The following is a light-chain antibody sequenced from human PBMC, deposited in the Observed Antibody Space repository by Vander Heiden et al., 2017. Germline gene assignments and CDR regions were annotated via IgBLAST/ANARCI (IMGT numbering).Light chain of an antibody. Sequence: EIVLTQSPATLSLSPGERATLSCRASQSVSSYLAWYQQKPGQAPRLLIYDASNRATGIPARFSGSGYGTDFTLTISSREPEDFAVYYCQQPSNWPPSTFGGGTKVEIK. CDR2: DAS. CDR1: QSVSSY. J-gene: IGKJ4*01. V-gene: IGKV3-11*01. CDR3: QQPSNWPPST.